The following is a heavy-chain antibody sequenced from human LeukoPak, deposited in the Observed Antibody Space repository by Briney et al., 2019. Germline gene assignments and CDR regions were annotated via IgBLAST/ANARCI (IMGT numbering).Heavy chain of an antibody. CDR3: AKDMITFGGVIVIPVPFDY. D-gene: IGHD3-16*02. Sequence: PGGSLRLSCAASGFTFSSYGMSWVRQAPGKGLEWVSAISGSGGSTYYADSVEGRFTISRDNSKNTLYLQMNSLRAEDTAVYYCAKDMITFGGVIVIPVPFDYWGQGTLVTVSS. CDR2: ISGSGGST. CDR1: GFTFSSYG. J-gene: IGHJ4*02. V-gene: IGHV3-23*01.